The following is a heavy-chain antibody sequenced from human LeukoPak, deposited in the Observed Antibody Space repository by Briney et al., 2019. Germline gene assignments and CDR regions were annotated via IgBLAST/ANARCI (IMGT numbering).Heavy chain of an antibody. CDR2: ISSDSNYI. V-gene: IGHV3-21*01. J-gene: IGHJ4*02. CDR1: GFTFSSYA. D-gene: IGHD2-2*01. Sequence: GGSLRLSCAASGFTFSSYAMNWVRQAPGKGLEWVSSISSDSNYIYYADSVRGRFTISRDNAKNSLYLQMNSLRAEDTAVYYCARDLNKLQLCVDWGQGTLVTVSS. CDR3: ARDLNKLQLCVD.